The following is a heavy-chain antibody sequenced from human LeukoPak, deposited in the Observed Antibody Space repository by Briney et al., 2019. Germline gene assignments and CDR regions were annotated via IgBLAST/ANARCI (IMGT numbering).Heavy chain of an antibody. CDR3: ARSGAAMVIAFFDY. V-gene: IGHV4-39*01. Sequence: SETLSLTCTVSGGSISSSSYYWGWIRQPPGKGLEWIGSIYYSGSTYYNPSLKSRVTISVDTSKNQFSLKLSSVTAADTAVYYCARSGAAMVIAFFDYWGQGTLVTVSS. CDR1: GGSISSSSYY. D-gene: IGHD5-18*01. CDR2: IYYSGST. J-gene: IGHJ4*02.